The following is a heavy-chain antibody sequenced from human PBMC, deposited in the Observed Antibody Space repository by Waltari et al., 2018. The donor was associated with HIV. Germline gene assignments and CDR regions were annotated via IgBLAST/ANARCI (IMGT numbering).Heavy chain of an antibody. V-gene: IGHV4-61*02. Sequence: QVQLQESGPGLVKPSQTLTLTCVVSGASISSDNSYWNWIRQPVGKGLEWIGRIYFSGTTNYNPSLKSRVTMSIDTANNRFSLELTSVTAADTAVYYCARDADFWSAYDQEANWYFDLWGRGTLVT. CDR2: IYFSGTT. J-gene: IGHJ2*01. CDR3: ARDADFWSAYDQEANWYFDL. CDR1: GASISSDNSY. D-gene: IGHD3-3*01.